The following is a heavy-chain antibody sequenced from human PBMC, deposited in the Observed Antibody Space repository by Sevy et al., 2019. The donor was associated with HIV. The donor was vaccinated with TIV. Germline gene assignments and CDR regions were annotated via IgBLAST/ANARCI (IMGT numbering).Heavy chain of an antibody. J-gene: IGHJ4*02. Sequence: GGSLRLSCAASGFTFDDYGMSWVRQAPGKGLEWVSGINWNGGSTGYADSVKGRFTISRDNAKNSRYLQMNSLRAEDTALYYCARAAHCTNGVCYTSSGWYYFDYWGQGTLVTVSS. V-gene: IGHV3-20*04. CDR3: ARAAHCTNGVCYTSSGWYYFDY. D-gene: IGHD2-8*01. CDR1: GFTFDDYG. CDR2: INWNGGST.